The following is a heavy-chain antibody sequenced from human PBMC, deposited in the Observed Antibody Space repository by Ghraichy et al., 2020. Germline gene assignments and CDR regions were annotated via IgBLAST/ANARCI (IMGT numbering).Heavy chain of an antibody. Sequence: LSLTCAASGFTFSSYAMSWVRQAPGKGLEWVSAISGSGGSTYYADSVKGRFTISRDNSKNTLYLQMNSLRAEDTAVYYCAKEATIFGVVINHMDVWGQGTMVAVSS. CDR3: AKEATIFGVVINHMDV. J-gene: IGHJ6*02. D-gene: IGHD3-3*01. V-gene: IGHV3-23*01. CDR2: ISGSGGST. CDR1: GFTFSSYA.